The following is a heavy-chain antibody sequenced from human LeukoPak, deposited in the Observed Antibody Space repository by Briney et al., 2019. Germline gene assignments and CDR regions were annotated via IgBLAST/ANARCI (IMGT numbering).Heavy chain of an antibody. V-gene: IGHV4-59*01. D-gene: IGHD3-22*01. CDR3: ARDQLYFDSSGYYRTDAFDI. CDR2: IYYSGST. CDR1: GGSITSYY. J-gene: IGHJ3*02. Sequence: KPSETLSLTCTVSGGSITSYYWHWIRQPPGKGLEWIGYIYYSGSTNYNPSLKSRVTISVDTSRKQFSLKLHSVSAADTAVYYCARDQLYFDSSGYYRTDAFDIWGQGTVVTVSS.